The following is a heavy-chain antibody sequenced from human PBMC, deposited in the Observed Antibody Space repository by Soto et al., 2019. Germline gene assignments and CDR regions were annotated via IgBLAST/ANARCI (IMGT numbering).Heavy chain of an antibody. D-gene: IGHD3-10*01. CDR1: GFTFSRQA. V-gene: IGHV3-33*01. CDR2: IWYHGVDK. J-gene: IGHJ4*02. CDR3: GPHRGGGGY. Sequence: QVQLVESGGGVVQPERSLRLSCAASGFTFSRQAMHWVRQAPGRGLEWVAVIWYHGVDKYYADSVKGRFTISRDNSKKTLHLQIKSRGANARALYYWGPHRGGGGYWGQGTLVTVSS.